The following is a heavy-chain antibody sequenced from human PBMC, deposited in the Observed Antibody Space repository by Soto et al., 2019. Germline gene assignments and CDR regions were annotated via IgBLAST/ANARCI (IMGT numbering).Heavy chain of an antibody. CDR3: AREEVSSTSSYGASCRGGSNNMEV. D-gene: IGHD2-2*01. Sequence: GASVKVSCKASGYTLTSNVMHWVRQAPGQRLEWMGWINAGNGDTKYSQKFQGRVTITRDTSASTAYMELSSLTSEDTSVYYCAREEVSSTSSYGASCRGGSNNMEVWGKGTTSTVS. CDR2: INAGNGDT. V-gene: IGHV1-3*01. J-gene: IGHJ6*03. CDR1: GYTLTSNV.